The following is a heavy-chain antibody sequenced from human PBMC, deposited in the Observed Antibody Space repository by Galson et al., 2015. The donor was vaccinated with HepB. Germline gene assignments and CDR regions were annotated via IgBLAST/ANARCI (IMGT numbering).Heavy chain of an antibody. CDR1: GFTFSSYG. CDR3: AKDLGSGSPNYYYGMDV. D-gene: IGHD3-10*01. J-gene: IGHJ6*02. Sequence: SLRLSCAASGFTFSSYGMHWVRQAPGKGLEWVAVISYDGSNKYYADSVKGRFTISRDNSKNTLYLQMNSLRAEDTAVYYCAKDLGSGSPNYYYGMDVWGQGTTVTVSS. CDR2: ISYDGSNK. V-gene: IGHV3-30*18.